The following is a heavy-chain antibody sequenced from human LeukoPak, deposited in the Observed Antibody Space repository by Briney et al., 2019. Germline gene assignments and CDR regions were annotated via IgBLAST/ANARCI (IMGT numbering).Heavy chain of an antibody. CDR1: GFNFANPA. Sequence: PGGSLRLSCAASGFNFANPAMSWVRQTPGKGLEWVSAISGGGDITYYADSVRGRFTISRDNSKDTLFLQMHSLRPGDTTVYYCVREDTPATANYWGQGTLVTISS. CDR2: ISGGGDIT. D-gene: IGHD2-21*02. V-gene: IGHV3-23*01. CDR3: VREDTPATANY. J-gene: IGHJ4*02.